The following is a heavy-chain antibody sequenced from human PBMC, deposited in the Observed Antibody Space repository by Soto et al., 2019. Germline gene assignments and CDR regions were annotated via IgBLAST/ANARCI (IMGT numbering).Heavy chain of an antibody. Sequence: GESLKISCKGSGYSFTSYWISWVRQMPGKGLEWMGRIGPSDSYTNYSPSFQGHVTISADKSISTAYLQWSSLKASDTAMYYCARHSFRPDYDILTGYYHNWFDPWGQGTLVTVSS. CDR2: IGPSDSYT. D-gene: IGHD3-9*01. V-gene: IGHV5-10-1*01. CDR3: ARHSFRPDYDILTGYYHNWFDP. J-gene: IGHJ5*02. CDR1: GYSFTSYW.